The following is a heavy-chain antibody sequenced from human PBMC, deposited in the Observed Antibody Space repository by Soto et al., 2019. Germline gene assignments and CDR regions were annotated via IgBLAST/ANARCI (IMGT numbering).Heavy chain of an antibody. CDR1: GFTFSSYA. CDR3: AKDPPVWDNYSAMDV. J-gene: IGHJ6*02. V-gene: IGHV3-23*01. D-gene: IGHD3-16*01. CDR2: ISGSGGST. Sequence: EVQLLESGGGLVQPGGSLRLSCAASGFTFSSYAMSWVRQAPGKGLEWVSAISGSGGSTHYADSVKGRFTISRDNSKNPLYLQMNSLRAEDTAEYYCAKDPPVWDNYSAMDVGGQGTTVTVSS.